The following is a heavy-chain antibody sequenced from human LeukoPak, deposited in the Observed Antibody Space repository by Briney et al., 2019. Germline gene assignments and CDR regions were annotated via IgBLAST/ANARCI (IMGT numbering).Heavy chain of an antibody. CDR3: ARGGPGVFAY. V-gene: IGHV3-23*01. CDR2: IGRSGDKT. CDR1: VFAFSNHE. Sequence: GGSLRLSCTTSVFAFSNHEMTWVRQAPGKGLEWVSHIGRSGDKTYYADSVKGRFTISRDNSKNTVYLQMNSLRAEDTAVYFCARGGPGVFAYWGQGTLVTVSS. D-gene: IGHD3-10*01. J-gene: IGHJ4*02.